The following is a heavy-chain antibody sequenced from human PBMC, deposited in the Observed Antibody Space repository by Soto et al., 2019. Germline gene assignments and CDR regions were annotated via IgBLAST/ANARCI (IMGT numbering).Heavy chain of an antibody. CDR3: ARGGVGYCTNGVFYNSDY. Sequence: QVQLVQSGAEVKKPGASVKVSCKASGYTFTSYGISWVRQAPGQGLEWMGWISAYNGNTNYAQKLQGRVTMTTDTSTSTAYMELRSLRSDYTAAYYCARGGVGYCTNGVFYNSDYWGQGTLVTVSS. D-gene: IGHD2-8*01. CDR2: ISAYNGNT. V-gene: IGHV1-18*01. CDR1: GYTFTSYG. J-gene: IGHJ4*02.